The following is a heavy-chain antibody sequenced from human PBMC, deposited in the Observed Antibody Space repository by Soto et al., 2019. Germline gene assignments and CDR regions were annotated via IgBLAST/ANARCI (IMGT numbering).Heavy chain of an antibody. CDR2: FSLSGTT. CDR3: ARGMTPPGAPAWYYFDS. V-gene: IGHV4-4*07. D-gene: IGHD2-8*02. J-gene: IGHJ4*02. CDR1: GASITGTSY. Sequence: PSETLSLTCTVSGASITGTSYWSWIRQPAGKGLEWIGRFSLSGTTNYNPSLRSRVTMSADVSKNQFSLRLTSVTAADTALYYCARGMTPPGAPAWYYFDSWGQGTLVNVS.